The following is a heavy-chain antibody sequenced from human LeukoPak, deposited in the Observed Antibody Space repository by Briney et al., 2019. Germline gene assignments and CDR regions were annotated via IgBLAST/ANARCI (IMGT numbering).Heavy chain of an antibody. CDR3: ARESGLLYGVRAPLYYYMDV. CDR1: GFTVSSNY. CDR2: ICSGGSA. V-gene: IGHV3-53*01. Sequence: GGSLRLSCAASGFTVSSNYMSWVRQAPGKGLEWVSVICSGGSAYYADSVKGRFTISRDNSKNTLYLQMNSLRAEDTAVYYCARESGLLYGVRAPLYYYMDVWGKGTTVTVSS. D-gene: IGHD2-2*02. J-gene: IGHJ6*03.